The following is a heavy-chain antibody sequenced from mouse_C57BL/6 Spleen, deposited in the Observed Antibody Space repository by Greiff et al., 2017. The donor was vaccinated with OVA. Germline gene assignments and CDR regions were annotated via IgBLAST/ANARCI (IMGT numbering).Heavy chain of an antibody. J-gene: IGHJ2*01. CDR1: GYTFTSYG. V-gene: IGHV1-81*01. CDR3: AIDSSGYGGYFDY. CDR2: IYPRSGNT. Sequence: VQLVESGAELARPGASVKLSCKASGYTFTSYGISWVKQRTGQGLEWIGEIYPRSGNTYYNEKFKGKATLTADKSSSTAYMELRSLTSEDSAVYFCAIDSSGYGGYFDYWGQGTTLTVSS. D-gene: IGHD3-2*02.